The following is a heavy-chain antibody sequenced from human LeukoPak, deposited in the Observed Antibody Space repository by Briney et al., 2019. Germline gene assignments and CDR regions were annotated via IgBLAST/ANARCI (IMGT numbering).Heavy chain of an antibody. CDR1: GFTFSSYA. CDR2: ISGSDGNT. V-gene: IGHV3-23*01. J-gene: IGHJ4*02. Sequence: PGGSLRLSCAASGFTFSSYAMSWVRQAPGKGLEWVSGISGSDGNTYYADSVKGRFTISRDNAKNSLYLQMNSLRAEDTAVYYCARDWEGYYDYVWGSYRNQGFDYWGQGTLVTVSS. D-gene: IGHD3-16*02. CDR3: ARDWEGYYDYVWGSYRNQGFDY.